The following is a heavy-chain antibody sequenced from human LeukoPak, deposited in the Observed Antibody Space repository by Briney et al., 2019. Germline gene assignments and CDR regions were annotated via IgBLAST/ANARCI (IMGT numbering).Heavy chain of an antibody. D-gene: IGHD3-10*01. Sequence: PGGSLRLSCAASGFTFSSYTMHWVCQAPGKGLEWISYISGGSSTIHYADSVKGRFTVSRDNARNSLYLQMNSLRDEDTAVYYCARRDYGSGSFFGIDYWGQGTLVIVSS. V-gene: IGHV3-48*02. J-gene: IGHJ4*02. CDR3: ARRDYGSGSFFGIDY. CDR1: GFTFSSYT. CDR2: ISGGSSTI.